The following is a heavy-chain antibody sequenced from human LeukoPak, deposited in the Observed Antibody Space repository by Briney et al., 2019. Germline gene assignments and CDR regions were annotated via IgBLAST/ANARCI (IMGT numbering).Heavy chain of an antibody. D-gene: IGHD3-10*01. V-gene: IGHV4-34*01. CDR1: GGSFSGYY. Sequence: SETLSLTCAVYGGSFSGYYWSWIRQPPGKGLEWIGEINHSGSTNYNPSLKSRVTTSVDTSKNQFSLKLSSVTAADTAVYYCARDRDGSGKVDWFDPWGQGTLVTVSS. CDR2: INHSGST. CDR3: ARDRDGSGKVDWFDP. J-gene: IGHJ5*02.